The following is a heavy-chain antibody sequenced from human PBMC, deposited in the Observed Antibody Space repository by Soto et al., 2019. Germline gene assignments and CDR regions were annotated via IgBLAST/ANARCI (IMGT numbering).Heavy chain of an antibody. Sequence: QVPLVESGGGVVQPGRSLRLSCAASGFTFSSYAMHWVRQAPGKGLEWVAVISYDGSNKYYADSVKGRFTISRDNSKNTLYLQMNSLRAEDTAVYYCAREQQWLVPYYYYGMDVWGQGTTVTVSS. D-gene: IGHD6-19*01. J-gene: IGHJ6*02. CDR1: GFTFSSYA. CDR2: ISYDGSNK. CDR3: AREQQWLVPYYYYGMDV. V-gene: IGHV3-30-3*01.